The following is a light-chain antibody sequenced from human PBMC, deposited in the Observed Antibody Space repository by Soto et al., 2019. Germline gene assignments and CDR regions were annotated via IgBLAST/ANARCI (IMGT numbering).Light chain of an antibody. CDR3: QQYHKWPLA. CDR2: GAS. V-gene: IGKV3-15*01. Sequence: ELAMTQSPATLSVSPGERATLSCRASQSVSSNLAWYQQKPGQAPRLLIYGASTRATGIPARFSGSGSGTEFTLTISSLQSEDFAVYYCQQYHKWPLAFGGGTKVDIK. CDR1: QSVSSN. J-gene: IGKJ4*01.